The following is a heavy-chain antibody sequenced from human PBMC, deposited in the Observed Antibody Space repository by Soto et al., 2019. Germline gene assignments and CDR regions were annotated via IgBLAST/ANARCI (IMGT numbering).Heavy chain of an antibody. D-gene: IGHD1-26*01. CDR1: GFTFSTYS. CDR2: ISSRSSYI. CDR3: ASVFVGATAHDAFYM. J-gene: IGHJ3*02. V-gene: IGHV3-21*01. Sequence: EVQLVESGGGLVKPGGSLRLCCAASGFTFSTYSLNWVRQAPGKGLEWVSSISSRSSYIYYADSVKGRFTISRDNAKKSLYLQMTSLRPEDTAVYYCASVFVGATAHDAFYMLGQGTMVTV.